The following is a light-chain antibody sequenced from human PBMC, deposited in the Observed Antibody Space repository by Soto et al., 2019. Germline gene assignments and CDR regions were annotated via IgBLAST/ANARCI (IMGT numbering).Light chain of an antibody. CDR1: PSNIGSYSL. CDR2: EGS. J-gene: IGLJ1*01. V-gene: IGLV2-23*01. CDR3: CSYAGSSSYV. Sequence: QSVLTQPPAASGTPGQMITSSCSGSPSNIGSYSLVSWYQQHPGKAPKLMIYEGSKRPSGVSNRFSGSKSGNTASLTISGLQAEDEADYYCCSYAGSSSYVFGTGTKVTVL.